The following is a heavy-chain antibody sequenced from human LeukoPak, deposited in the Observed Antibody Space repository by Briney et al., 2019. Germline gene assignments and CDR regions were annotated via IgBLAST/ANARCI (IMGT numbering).Heavy chain of an antibody. CDR1: GYTFTDYY. Sequence: ASVKVSCKASGYTFTDYYMHWIRQAPGQGLKWMGWINPKSGDTHSAQKFQGRVTMTRDTSISTSYMELSRLRSDDTAVYYCARETDGDYSFDYWGQGTLVTVSS. D-gene: IGHD4-17*01. V-gene: IGHV1-2*02. CDR3: ARETDGDYSFDY. CDR2: INPKSGDT. J-gene: IGHJ4*02.